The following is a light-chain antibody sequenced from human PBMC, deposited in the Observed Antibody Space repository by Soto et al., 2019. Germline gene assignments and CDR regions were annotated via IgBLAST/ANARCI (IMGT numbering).Light chain of an antibody. CDR3: QQRSTPLFT. V-gene: IGKV3-11*01. Sequence: EIVLTQSPATLSLSPGERATLSCRASQSVSSYLAWYQQKPGQAPRLLIYDASNRATGIPARFSGSGSGTDFPLTIGSLEPEDFAVYYCQQRSTPLFTFGPGTKVDIK. J-gene: IGKJ3*01. CDR1: QSVSSY. CDR2: DAS.